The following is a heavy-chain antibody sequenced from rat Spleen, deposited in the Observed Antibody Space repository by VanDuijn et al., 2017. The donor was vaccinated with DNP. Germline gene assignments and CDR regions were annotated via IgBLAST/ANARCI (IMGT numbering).Heavy chain of an antibody. V-gene: IGHV5-7*01. Sequence: EVQLVESGGGLVQPGNSLKLSCAASGFTFSDHNMAWVRQAPKKGLEWVATISCDGSDTYYRDSVKGRFTISRDNAKSTLYLQMDSLRSEDTATYYCASRPPPTRGPFDYWGQGVTVTVSS. CDR2: ISCDGSDT. J-gene: IGHJ2*01. CDR1: GFTFSDHN. CDR3: ASRPPPTRGPFDY. D-gene: IGHD1-4*01.